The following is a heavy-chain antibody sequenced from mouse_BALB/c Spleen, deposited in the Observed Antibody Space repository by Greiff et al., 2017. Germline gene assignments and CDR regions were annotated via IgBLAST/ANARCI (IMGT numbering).Heavy chain of an antibody. CDR3: ARDQSSYVGYAMDY. D-gene: IGHD1-1*01. CDR1: GFTFSDYG. CDR2: ISNLAYSI. Sequence: EVQVVESGGGLVQPGGSRKLSCAASGFTFSDYGMAWVRQAPGKGPEWVAFISNLAYSIYYADTVTGRFTISRENAKNTLYLEMSSLRSEDTAMYYCARDQSSYVGYAMDYWGQGTSVTVSS. V-gene: IGHV5-15*02. J-gene: IGHJ4*01.